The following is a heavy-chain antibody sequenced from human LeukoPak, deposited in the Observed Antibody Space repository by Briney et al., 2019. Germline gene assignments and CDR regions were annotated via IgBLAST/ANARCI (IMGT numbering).Heavy chain of an antibody. J-gene: IGHJ4*02. CDR2: ISPSGDHR. V-gene: IGHV3-21*01. D-gene: IGHD3-22*01. Sequence: PGGSLRLSCAASGFTFSAYNINWVRQAPGKGLEWVSCISPSGDHRYYADSVRGRFTISRDNAKNSVYLQMNSLRAEDTAVHYCARDAAYFDSSGYYPDPLDYWGQGTLVSVSS. CDR3: ARDAAYFDSSGYYPDPLDY. CDR1: GFTFSAYN.